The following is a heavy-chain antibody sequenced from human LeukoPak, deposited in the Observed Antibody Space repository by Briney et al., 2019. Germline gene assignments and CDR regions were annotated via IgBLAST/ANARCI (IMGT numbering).Heavy chain of an antibody. CDR2: SYYSRST. V-gene: IGHV4-59*01. J-gene: IGHJ6*02. CDR3: AREIRYYYESSGYSYGMDV. CDR1: GGSISSYY. Sequence: PSETLSLTCTVSGGSISSYYWSWIRQPPGKGLEWIGYSYYSRSTNYNPSLKSGVIISVDTSKNQFSLKLSSVTAADTAVYYCAREIRYYYESSGYSYGMDVWGQGTTVTVSS. D-gene: IGHD3-22*01.